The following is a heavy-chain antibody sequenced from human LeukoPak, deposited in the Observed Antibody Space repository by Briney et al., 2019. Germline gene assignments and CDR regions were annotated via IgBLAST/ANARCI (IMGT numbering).Heavy chain of an antibody. D-gene: IGHD4-17*01. J-gene: IGHJ4*02. CDR1: GFTFSSYG. CDR3: AKRTTGKGTVTIDY. Sequence: GGSLRLSCAASGFTFSSYGMHWVRQAPGKGLEWAAFIRYDGSNKYYADSVKGRFTISRDNSKNTLYLQMNSLRAEDTAVYYCAKRTTGKGTVTIDYWGQRTLVTVSS. CDR2: IRYDGSNK. V-gene: IGHV3-30*02.